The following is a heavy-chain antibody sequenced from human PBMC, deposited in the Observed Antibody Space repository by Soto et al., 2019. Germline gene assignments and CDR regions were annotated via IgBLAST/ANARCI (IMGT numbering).Heavy chain of an antibody. CDR2: MNPNSGNT. D-gene: IGHD3-22*01. CDR3: AREINNYDSSGYYPPRMDV. V-gene: IGHV1-8*01. CDR1: GYTFTSYD. Sequence: ASVKVSCKASGYTFTSYDINWVRQATGQGLEWMGWMNPNSGNTGYARKFQGRVTMTTDTSTSTAYMALSSLRSEDTAVYYCAREINNYDSSGYYPPRMDVWGQGTTVTVSS. J-gene: IGHJ6*02.